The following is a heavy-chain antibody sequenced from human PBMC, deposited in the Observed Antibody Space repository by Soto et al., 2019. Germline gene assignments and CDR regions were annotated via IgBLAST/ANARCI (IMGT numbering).Heavy chain of an antibody. CDR3: ARHQALEIATLPNYGMDV. D-gene: IGHD1-26*01. J-gene: IGHJ6*02. V-gene: IGHV5-10-1*01. CDR2: IDPSDSYT. CDR1: GYSFTSYW. Sequence: GESLKISCKGSGYSFTSYWISWVRQMPGKGLEWMGRIDPSDSYTNYSPSFQGHVTISADKSISTAYLQWSSLKASDTAMYYCARHQALEIATLPNYGMDVWGQGTTVTVSS.